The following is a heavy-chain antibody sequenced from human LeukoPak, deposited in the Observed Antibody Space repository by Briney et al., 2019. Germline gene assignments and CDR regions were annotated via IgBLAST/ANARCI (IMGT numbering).Heavy chain of an antibody. V-gene: IGHV1-69*01. CDR1: GGTFSSYA. CDR2: IIPIFGTA. Sequence: SVKVSCKASGGTFSSYAISWVRQAPGQGLEWMGGIIPIFGTANYAQKFQGRVTITADESTSTAYMELSSLRSEDTAVYYCARDRRPVTGYCSSTSCYSAFDIWGQGTMVTVSS. J-gene: IGHJ3*02. D-gene: IGHD2-2*01. CDR3: ARDRRPVTGYCSSTSCYSAFDI.